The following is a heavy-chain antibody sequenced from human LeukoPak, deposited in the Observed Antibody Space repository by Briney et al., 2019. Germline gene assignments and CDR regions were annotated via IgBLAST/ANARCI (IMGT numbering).Heavy chain of an antibody. CDR3: ARHSRASYSSSWYGGRAAFDI. D-gene: IGHD6-13*01. Sequence: SQTLSLTCAISGDIVSSNSAAWNWIRQSPSRGLEWLGRTYYRSKHYNDCAVSVKSRITINPDTSKNEFSLQLHSVAHEDTAVYHCARHSRASYSSSWYGGRAAFDIWGQGTMVTVSS. CDR1: GDIVSSNSAA. CDR2: TYYRSKHYN. V-gene: IGHV6-1*01. J-gene: IGHJ3*02.